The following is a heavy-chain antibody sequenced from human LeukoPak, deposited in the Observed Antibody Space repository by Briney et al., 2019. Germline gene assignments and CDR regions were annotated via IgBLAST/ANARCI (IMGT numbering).Heavy chain of an antibody. Sequence: GGSLRLSCAASGFTFSSYAMRWVRQAPGKGLEWVSAISGSGGSTYYADSVKGRFTISRDNSKNTLYLQMNSLRAEDTAVYYSAKDRGSTSLYYFDYWGQGTLVTVSS. CDR2: ISGSGGST. CDR1: GFTFSSYA. CDR3: AKDRGSTSLYYFDY. D-gene: IGHD2-2*01. J-gene: IGHJ4*02. V-gene: IGHV3-23*01.